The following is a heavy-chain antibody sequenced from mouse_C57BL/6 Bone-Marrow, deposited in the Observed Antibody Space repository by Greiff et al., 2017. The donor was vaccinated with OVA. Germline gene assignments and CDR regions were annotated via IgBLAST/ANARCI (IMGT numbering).Heavy chain of an antibody. Sequence: EVKLQESGGGLVKPGGSLKLSCAASGFTFSSYAMSWVRQTPEKWLEWVATISDGGSYTYYPDYVKGRFTISRDNAKNNLYLQMSHLKSEDTAMYYCARELRLRRFAYWGQGTLVTVSA. CDR3: ARELRLRRFAY. V-gene: IGHV5-4*01. J-gene: IGHJ3*01. D-gene: IGHD3-2*02. CDR2: ISDGGSYT. CDR1: GFTFSSYA.